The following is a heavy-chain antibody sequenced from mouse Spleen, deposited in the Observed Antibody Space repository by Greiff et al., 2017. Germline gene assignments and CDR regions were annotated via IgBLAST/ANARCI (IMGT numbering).Heavy chain of an antibody. CDR2: IYPGDGDT. V-gene: IGHV1-80*01. CDR1: GYAFSSYW. CDR3: ARWVGWGVDDSWFAY. Sequence: QVQLQQSGAELVKPGASVKISCKASGYAFSSYWMNWVKQRPGKGLEWIGQIYPGDGDTNYNGKFKGKATLTADKSSSTAYMQLSSLTSEDSAVYFCARWVGWGVDDSWFAYWGQGTLVTVSA. D-gene: IGHD1-1*01. J-gene: IGHJ3*01.